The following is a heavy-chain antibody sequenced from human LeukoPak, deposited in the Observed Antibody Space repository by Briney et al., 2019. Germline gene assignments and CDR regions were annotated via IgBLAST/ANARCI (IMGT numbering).Heavy chain of an antibody. Sequence: SETLSLTCTVSGGSISSGGYYWSWIRQPPGKGLEWIGYIYYSGSTYYNPSLKSRVTISVDTSKNQFSLKLSSVTAADTAVYYCARDRSGYSGYDQDDSSGSFDYWGQGTLVTVSS. CDR2: IYYSGST. CDR3: ARDRSGYSGYDQDDSSGSFDY. V-gene: IGHV4-30-4*01. J-gene: IGHJ4*02. CDR1: GGSISSGGYY. D-gene: IGHD5-12*01.